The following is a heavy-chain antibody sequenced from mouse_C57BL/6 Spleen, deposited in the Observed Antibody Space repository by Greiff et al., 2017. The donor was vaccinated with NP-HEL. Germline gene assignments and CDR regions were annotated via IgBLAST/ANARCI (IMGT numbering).Heavy chain of an antibody. CDR1: GYTFTDYY. D-gene: IGHD1-1*02. J-gene: IGHJ3*01. V-gene: IGHV1-26*01. CDR3: ARLDYGLAY. Sequence: EVQLQQSGPELVKPGASVKISCKASGYTFTDYYMNWVKQSHGKSLEWIGDINPNNGGTSYNQKFKGKATLTVDKSSSTAYMELRSLTSEDSAVYYCARLDYGLAYWGQGTLVTVSA. CDR2: INPNNGGT.